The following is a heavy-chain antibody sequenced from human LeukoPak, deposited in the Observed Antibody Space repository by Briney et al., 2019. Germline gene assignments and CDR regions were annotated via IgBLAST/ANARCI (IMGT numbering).Heavy chain of an antibody. CDR1: GGSISSSSYY. CDR3: ARREGYSYGHFDY. CDR2: IYYSGST. V-gene: IGHV4-39*01. Sequence: PSETLSLTCTVSGGSISSSSYYWGWIRQPPGKGLEWIGSIYYSGSTYYNLSLKSRVTISVDTSKNQFSLKLSSVTAADTAVYYCARREGYSYGHFDYWGQGTLVTVSS. D-gene: IGHD5-18*01. J-gene: IGHJ4*02.